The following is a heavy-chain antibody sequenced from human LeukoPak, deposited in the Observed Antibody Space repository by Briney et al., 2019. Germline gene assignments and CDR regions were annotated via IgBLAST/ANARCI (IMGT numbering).Heavy chain of an antibody. CDR3: ARFPCSGDSCYSGIRAFDI. CDR2: INHSGSI. V-gene: IGHV4-34*01. Sequence: SETLSLTRAIYGGSFGGYYWNWIRQSPGKGLEWIGEINHSGSINYNPSLKSRVTILVDTSKNQFSLKLSSMTAADTAVYYCARFPCSGDSCYSGIRAFDIWGQGTMVTVSS. J-gene: IGHJ3*02. CDR1: GGSFGGYY. D-gene: IGHD2-15*01.